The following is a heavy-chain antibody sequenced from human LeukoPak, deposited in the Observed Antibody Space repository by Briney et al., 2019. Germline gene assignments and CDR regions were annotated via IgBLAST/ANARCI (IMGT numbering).Heavy chain of an antibody. CDR2: INHSGST. Sequence: PSETLSLTCAVYGGSFSGYYWSWIRQPPGKGLEWIGEINHSGSTNYNPSLKSRVTISVDTSKNQFSLKLSSVTAADTAVYYRARGLDYLRRYFDLWGRGTLVTVSS. CDR1: GGSFSGYY. CDR3: ARGLDYLRRYFDL. J-gene: IGHJ2*01. V-gene: IGHV4-34*01. D-gene: IGHD4-11*01.